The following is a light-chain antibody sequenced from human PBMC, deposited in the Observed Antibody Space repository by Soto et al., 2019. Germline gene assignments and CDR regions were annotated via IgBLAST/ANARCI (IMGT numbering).Light chain of an antibody. CDR2: AGT. J-gene: IGLJ2*01. V-gene: IGLV2-23*01. CDR3: CSYATSDTLL. CDR1: SSDVGFYNL. Sequence: QSVLTQPASVSGSPGQSITISCTGTSSDVGFYNLVSWYQQYPGKYPKLILYAGTKRPSGLSTRFSGSMSGSTASLTISGLQAEDEGNYYCCSYATSDTLLFGGGTKLTVL.